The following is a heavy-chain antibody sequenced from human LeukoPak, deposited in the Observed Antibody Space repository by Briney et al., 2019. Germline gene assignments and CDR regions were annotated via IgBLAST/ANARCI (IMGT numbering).Heavy chain of an antibody. CDR3: ARVGEEVVVPAAISDAFDI. CDR2: INPNSGGT. J-gene: IGHJ3*02. Sequence: ASVKVSCKASGYTFTGYYMHWVRQAPGQGLEWMGWINPNSGGTNYAQKFQGRVTMTRDTSISTAYMELSRLRSDDTAVYYCARVGEEVVVPAAISDAFDIWGQGTMATVSS. V-gene: IGHV1-2*02. CDR1: GYTFTGYY. D-gene: IGHD2-2*02.